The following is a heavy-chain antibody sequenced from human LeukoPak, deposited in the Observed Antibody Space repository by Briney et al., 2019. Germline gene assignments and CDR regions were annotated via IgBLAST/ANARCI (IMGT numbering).Heavy chain of an antibody. CDR2: ISYSGRT. Sequence: WETLSLTCTVSGGSISTYYWSWIRQPPGKGLEWIGYISYSGRTKYNPSLKSRVTIALEKSKNQFALKLSSVTAADTAVDYCARSIIGSRSKFDYWGQGTLVTVSS. V-gene: IGHV4-59*08. J-gene: IGHJ4*02. D-gene: IGHD3-10*01. CDR3: ARSIIGSRSKFDY. CDR1: GGSISTYY.